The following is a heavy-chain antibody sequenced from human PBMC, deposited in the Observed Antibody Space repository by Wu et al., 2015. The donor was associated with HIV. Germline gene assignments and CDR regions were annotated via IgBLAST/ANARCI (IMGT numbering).Heavy chain of an antibody. CDR2: ISPRFGTA. V-gene: IGHV1-69*13. CDR1: NYTFSSYG. Sequence: QVQLVQSGAEVKKPGASVKVSCKSFNYTFSSYGIDWVRQAPGQGLEWMGGISPRFGTAHYAQQFQGRVTITADDSSTTVYMDLSSLRSDDTALYYCARGDRDYYFYMDVWGKGTTVIVSS. CDR3: ARGDRDYYFYMDV. J-gene: IGHJ6*03.